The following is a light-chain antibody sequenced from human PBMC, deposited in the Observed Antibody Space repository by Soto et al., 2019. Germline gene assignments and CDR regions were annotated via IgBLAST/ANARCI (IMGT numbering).Light chain of an antibody. CDR2: KAS. J-gene: IGKJ1*01. Sequence: DIQMTQSPSTLSASVGDTVTITCRASQSISSWLAWYQQKPGKAPKLLIYKASSLQSGVPSRFSGIRSGTEFTLTISSLQPDDFATYYCQQYNFYSRTFGQGTKVEIK. V-gene: IGKV1-5*03. CDR1: QSISSW. CDR3: QQYNFYSRT.